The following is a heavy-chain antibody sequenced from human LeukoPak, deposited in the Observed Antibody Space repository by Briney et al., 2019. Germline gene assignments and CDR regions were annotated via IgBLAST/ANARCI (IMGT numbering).Heavy chain of an antibody. J-gene: IGHJ5*02. CDR1: GFTFSSYA. D-gene: IGHD5-12*01. CDR3: AKSGKTSGYDSFGIA. CDR2: ISGSGGST. Sequence: GGTLRLSCAASGFTFSSYAMSWVRQAPGKELEWVSAISGSGGSTYYADSVKGRFTISRDTSKNTLYLQMNTLRAEDTAVYYCAKSGKTSGYDSFGIAWGQGTLVTVSS. V-gene: IGHV3-23*01.